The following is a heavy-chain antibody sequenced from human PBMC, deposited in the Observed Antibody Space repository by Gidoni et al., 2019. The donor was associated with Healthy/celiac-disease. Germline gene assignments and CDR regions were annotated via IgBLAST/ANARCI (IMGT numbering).Heavy chain of an antibody. V-gene: IGHV3-33*01. Sequence: QVQLVESGGGVVQPGRSLRLSCAASGFTFSSDGMHWVRQAPGKGLEWVAVIWYDGSNKYYADSVKGRFTISRDNSKNTLYLQMNSLRAEDTAVYYCASEKLTGSKFLIDYWGQGTLVTVSS. J-gene: IGHJ4*02. CDR3: ASEKLTGSKFLIDY. D-gene: IGHD7-27*01. CDR2: IWYDGSNK. CDR1: GFTFSSDG.